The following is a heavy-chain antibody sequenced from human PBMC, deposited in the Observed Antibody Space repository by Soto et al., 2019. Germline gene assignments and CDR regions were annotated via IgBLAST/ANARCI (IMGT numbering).Heavy chain of an antibody. Sequence: EVQLLESGGGLVQPGGSLRLSCAASGFTFSSYAMSWVRQAPGKGLEWISAVSGSGGSTYYADSVKGRFTISRDNSKDTLYLKMNHPGAEGTAVYYCAKPPDYNWNDYWGQGTLVTVSS. CDR1: GFTFSSYA. V-gene: IGHV3-23*01. CDR2: VSGSGGST. J-gene: IGHJ4*02. D-gene: IGHD1-20*01. CDR3: AKPPDYNWNDY.